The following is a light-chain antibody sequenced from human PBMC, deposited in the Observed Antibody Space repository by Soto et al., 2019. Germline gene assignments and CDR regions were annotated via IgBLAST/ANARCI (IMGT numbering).Light chain of an antibody. CDR2: EVS. CDR1: SSDVGGYNY. CDR3: SSYTSSSTRV. V-gene: IGLV2-14*01. J-gene: IGLJ3*02. Sequence: QSALTQPASVSGSPGQSITISCTGTSSDVGGYNYVSWYQQHPGKAPKLMIHEVSNRPSGVSNRFSGSKSGNTASLTISGLQDEDEADYYCSSYTSSSTRVFGGGTKLTVL.